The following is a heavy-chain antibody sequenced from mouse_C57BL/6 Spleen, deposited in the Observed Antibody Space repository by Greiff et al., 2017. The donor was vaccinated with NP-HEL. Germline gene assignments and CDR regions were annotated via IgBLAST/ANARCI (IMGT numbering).Heavy chain of an antibody. CDR1: GYTFTSYW. Sequence: ASGYTFTSYWMHWVKQRPGQGLEWIGNINPSNGGTNYNEKFKSKATLTVDKSSSTAYMQLSSLTSEDSAVYYCARDMRLHAMDYWGQGTSVTVSS. D-gene: IGHD2-4*01. CDR2: INPSNGGT. V-gene: IGHV1-53*01. CDR3: ARDMRLHAMDY. J-gene: IGHJ4*01.